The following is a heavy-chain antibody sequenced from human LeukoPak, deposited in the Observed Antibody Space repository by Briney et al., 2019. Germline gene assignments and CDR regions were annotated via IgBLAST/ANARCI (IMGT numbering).Heavy chain of an antibody. CDR3: AREGCGDIVVVPAAPYILEWDRRGMDV. D-gene: IGHD2-2*01. CDR2: IKQDGSEK. CDR1: GFTFSSYW. J-gene: IGHJ6*02. V-gene: IGHV3-7*01. Sequence: GGSLRLSCAASGFTFSSYWMSWVRQAPGKGLEWVANIKQDGSEKYYVDSVKGRFTISRDNAKNSLYLQMNSLRAEDTAVYYCAREGCGDIVVVPAAPYILEWDRRGMDVWGQGTTVTVSS.